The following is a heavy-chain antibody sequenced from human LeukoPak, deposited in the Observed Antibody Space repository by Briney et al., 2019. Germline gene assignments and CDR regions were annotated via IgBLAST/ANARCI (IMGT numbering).Heavy chain of an antibody. D-gene: IGHD3-10*01. CDR3: ARDQKYYYGSGSYYDY. CDR2: IKQDGSEK. CDR1: RFTFSTYW. Sequence: GGSLRLSCAASRFTFSTYWMHWVRQAPGKGLEWVANIKQDGSEKYYVDSVKGRFTISRDNAKNSLYLQMNSLRAEDTAVYYCARDQKYYYGSGSYYDYWGQGTLVTVSS. V-gene: IGHV3-7*01. J-gene: IGHJ4*02.